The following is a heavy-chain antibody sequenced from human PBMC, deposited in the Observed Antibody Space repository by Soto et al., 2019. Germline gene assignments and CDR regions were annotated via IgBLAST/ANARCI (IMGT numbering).Heavy chain of an antibody. Sequence: GSLRLSCAASGFTCSSYSMNWVRQAPGKGLEWVSSISSSSSYIYYADSVKGRFTISRDNAKNSLYLQMNSLRAEDTAVYYCARVHRGSSWSRGGYFDYWGQGTLVTVSS. D-gene: IGHD6-13*01. CDR2: ISSSSSYI. J-gene: IGHJ4*02. CDR3: ARVHRGSSWSRGGYFDY. CDR1: GFTCSSYS. V-gene: IGHV3-21*01.